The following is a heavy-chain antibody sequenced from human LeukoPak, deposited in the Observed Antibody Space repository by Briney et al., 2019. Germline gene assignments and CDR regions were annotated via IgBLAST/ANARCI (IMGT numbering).Heavy chain of an antibody. Sequence: SETLSLTCAVYGGSFSGYYWSWIRQPPGKGLEWIGEINHSGSTNYNPSLKSRVTISVDTSKNQFSLKLSSVTAADTAVYYCARVGHSYGPFDYWGQGTLVTVSS. CDR1: GGSFSGYY. CDR3: ARVGHSYGPFDY. V-gene: IGHV4-34*01. J-gene: IGHJ4*02. CDR2: INHSGST. D-gene: IGHD5-18*01.